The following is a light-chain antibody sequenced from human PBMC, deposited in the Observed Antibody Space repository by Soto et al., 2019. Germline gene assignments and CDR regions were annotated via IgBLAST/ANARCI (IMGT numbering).Light chain of an antibody. CDR2: AVS. CDR1: SSDFDGYNY. V-gene: IGLV2-14*01. Sequence: QSALTQPASVSGSPGQSIAISCTGTSSDFDGYNYVSWYQQHPGKAPKLMIYAVSNRPSGVSNRFSGSKSGNTASLTISGLQAEDEADYYCSSYASSFIFGTGTKVTVL. J-gene: IGLJ1*01. CDR3: SSYASSFI.